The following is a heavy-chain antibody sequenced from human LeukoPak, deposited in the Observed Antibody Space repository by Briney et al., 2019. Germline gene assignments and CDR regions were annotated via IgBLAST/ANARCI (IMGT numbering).Heavy chain of an antibody. V-gene: IGHV1-46*01. CDR3: ARMVLGRTQLGWFDP. CDR2: INPSGGST. J-gene: IGHJ5*02. Sequence: ASVKVSCKASGYTFTSYYMHWVRQAPGQGLEWMGIINPSGGSTSYAQKFQGRVTMTRDMSTSTVYMELSSLRSEDTAVYYCARMVLGRTQLGWFDPWGQGTLVTVSS. D-gene: IGHD3-10*01. CDR1: GYTFTSYY.